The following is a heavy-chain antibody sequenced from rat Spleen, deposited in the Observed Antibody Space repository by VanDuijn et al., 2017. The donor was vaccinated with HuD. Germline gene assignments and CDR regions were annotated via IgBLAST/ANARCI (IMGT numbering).Heavy chain of an antibody. Sequence: EVQLVESGGGLVQPGSPLKLSCAASGFSFSSNWLNWIRQAPGEGLEWIASINPDGSSIYYADTAKGRFVISKDNAKNTGNLQMNNLRSEDTAIYYCTSRGSNYRNWLANWGQGTLVTVSS. J-gene: IGHJ3*01. CDR2: INPDGSSI. D-gene: IGHD1-10*01. V-gene: IGHV5-35*01. CDR3: TSRGSNYRNWLAN. CDR1: GFSFSSNW.